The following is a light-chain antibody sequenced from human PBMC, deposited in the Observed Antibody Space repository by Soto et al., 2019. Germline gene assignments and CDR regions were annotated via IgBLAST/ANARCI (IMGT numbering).Light chain of an antibody. V-gene: IGKV1-5*01. CDR2: DAS. CDR3: QQCYMGWT. Sequence: DIQMTQSPSTLSASVGDRVTITCRASQSIGRFLAWYQRQPGKAPKLLIYDASTLESGVPSRFSGTGSGTEFTFSITSLQPEDFGTYYCQQCYMGWTFGQGTKVDFK. CDR1: QSIGRF. J-gene: IGKJ1*01.